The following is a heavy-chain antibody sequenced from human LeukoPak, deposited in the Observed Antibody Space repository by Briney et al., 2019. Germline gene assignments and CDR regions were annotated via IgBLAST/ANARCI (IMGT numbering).Heavy chain of an antibody. D-gene: IGHD2-21*01. CDR1: GFTFSNYV. CDR2: IYSSGGST. Sequence: GGSLRLSCAASGFTFSNYVMSWVRQAPGKGLEWVSVIYSSGGSTYYADSVKGRFTISRDDSKNTLFLQMNSLRAEDTAAYYCARWLWSPRCYFDDWGQGTLVTVSP. CDR3: ARWLWSPRCYFDD. J-gene: IGHJ4*02. V-gene: IGHV3-23*01.